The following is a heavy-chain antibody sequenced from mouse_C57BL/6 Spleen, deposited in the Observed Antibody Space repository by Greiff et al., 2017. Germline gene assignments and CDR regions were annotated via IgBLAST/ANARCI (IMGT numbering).Heavy chain of an antibody. CDR3: AITGEGPDY. Sequence: VQLQQSGPELVKPGASVKISCKASGYAFSSSWMNWVKQRPGKGLEWIGRIYPGDGDTNYNGTFKGKATLTAAKSSSTAYMQLSSLTSEDTAVYFCAITGEGPDYWGQGTTLTVSS. D-gene: IGHD4-1*01. CDR2: IYPGDGDT. V-gene: IGHV1-82*01. J-gene: IGHJ2*01. CDR1: GYAFSSSW.